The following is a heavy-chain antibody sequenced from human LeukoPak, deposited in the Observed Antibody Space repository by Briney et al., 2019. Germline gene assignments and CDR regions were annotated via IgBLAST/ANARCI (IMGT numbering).Heavy chain of an antibody. CDR1: GGSISTYY. D-gene: IGHD2-2*03. V-gene: IGHV4-59*13. Sequence: SETLSLTCAVSGGSISTYYWSWIRQPPGKGLEWIGYIYYSGSTNYNPSLKSRVTISVDTSKNQFSLKLSSVTAADTAVYYCARGRKQWIYWGQGTLATVSS. CDR3: ARGRKQWIY. CDR2: IYYSGST. J-gene: IGHJ4*02.